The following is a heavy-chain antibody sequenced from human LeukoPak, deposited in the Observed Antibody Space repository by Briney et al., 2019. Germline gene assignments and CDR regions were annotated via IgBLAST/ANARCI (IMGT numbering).Heavy chain of an antibody. CDR3: ARLDNPAVAVFDS. Sequence: PSETLSLTCIVSGGSTSNYYWTWIRQPAGKGLEYIGRIYSSGKTNYNPSLKSRLTMSVDTSKNQFSLRLSSVTAADTAVYYCARLDNPAVAVFDSWGQGTLVTV. J-gene: IGHJ4*02. CDR1: GGSTSNYY. D-gene: IGHD6-19*01. V-gene: IGHV4-4*07. CDR2: IYSSGKT.